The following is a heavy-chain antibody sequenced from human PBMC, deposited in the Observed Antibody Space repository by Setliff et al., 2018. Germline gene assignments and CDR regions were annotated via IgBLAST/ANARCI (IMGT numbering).Heavy chain of an antibody. J-gene: IGHJ4*02. CDR2: ISAYNGNT. V-gene: IGHV1-18*01. CDR1: GYTFISYG. CDR3: VRVPRLEWIMPTFDY. D-gene: IGHD3-3*01. Sequence: RASVKVSCKASGYTFISYGISWVRQAPGQGLEWMGWISAYNGNTDYAQNFQGRVTMTTDTSTSTACMEMRSLRSDDTAVYFCVRVPRLEWIMPTFDYWGQGTLVTVSS.